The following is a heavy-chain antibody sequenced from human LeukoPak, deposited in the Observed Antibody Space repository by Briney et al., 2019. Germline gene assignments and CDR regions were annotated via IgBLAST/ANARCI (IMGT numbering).Heavy chain of an antibody. CDR1: GFTFSSYA. CDR3: AKDRNAAAGHYYYYGMDV. Sequence: PGGSLRLSCAASGFTFSSYAMSWVRQAPGKGLEWVSAISGSGGSTYYADSAKGRFTISRDNSKNTLYLQMNSLRAEDTAVYYCAKDRNAAAGHYYYYGMDVWGQGTTVTVSS. J-gene: IGHJ6*02. V-gene: IGHV3-23*01. CDR2: ISGSGGST. D-gene: IGHD6-13*01.